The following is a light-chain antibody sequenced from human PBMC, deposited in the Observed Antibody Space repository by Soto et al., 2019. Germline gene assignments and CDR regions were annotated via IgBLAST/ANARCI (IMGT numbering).Light chain of an antibody. Sequence: EIVMTQSPATLSVSPGERATLSCRASQSVSSNLVWYQQKRGQAPRLLIYGASTRATGIPARFNGSGSGTELTLTISSLQSEDLAVYYCQQYNNWPPTFGQGTKLEIK. V-gene: IGKV3-15*01. CDR2: GAS. CDR3: QQYNNWPPT. J-gene: IGKJ2*01. CDR1: QSVSSN.